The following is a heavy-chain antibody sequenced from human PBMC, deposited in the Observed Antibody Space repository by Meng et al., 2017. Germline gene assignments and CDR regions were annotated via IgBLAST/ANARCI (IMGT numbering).Heavy chain of an antibody. J-gene: IGHJ6*02. V-gene: IGHV1-69*05. Sequence: SVKVSCKASGGTFSSYAISWVRQAPGQGLEWMGGIIPIFGTANYAQKFQGRVTITTDESTSTAYMELSSLRSEDTAVYYCARDLYNDCSGGSCYSDGMDVWGQGTTVTVSS. D-gene: IGHD2-15*01. CDR2: IIPIFGTA. CDR3: ARDLYNDCSGGSCYSDGMDV. CDR1: GGTFSSYA.